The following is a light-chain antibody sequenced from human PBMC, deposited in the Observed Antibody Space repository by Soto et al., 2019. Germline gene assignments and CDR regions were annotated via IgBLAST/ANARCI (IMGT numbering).Light chain of an antibody. J-gene: IGKJ1*01. CDR2: DAS. CDR3: QQYHDYSPWT. CDR1: QSISTW. V-gene: IGKV1-5*01. Sequence: DIQMTQSPSTLSASVGDRVTITCRSGQSISTWLAWYQQKPGKATKLLINDASSLESGVPSRFSGGGSGTEFTLTISSLQPDDFATYYCQQYHDYSPWTFAQGTKVDIK.